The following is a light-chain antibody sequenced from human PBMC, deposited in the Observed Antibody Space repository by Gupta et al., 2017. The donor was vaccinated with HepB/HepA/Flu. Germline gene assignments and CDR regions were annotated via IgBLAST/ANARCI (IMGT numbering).Light chain of an antibody. Sequence: SYDLTQPPSVSVSPGQTASITCSGDKLGDKYACWYQQHPGQSPVLVNYQDNKRPSGIPGRFSGTNSGTAATVTISVTQAMDAADYCCPACDSRTPGVFGGGTKLTVL. CDR1: KLGDKY. CDR3: PACDSRTPGV. CDR2: QDN. J-gene: IGLJ3*02. V-gene: IGLV3-1*01.